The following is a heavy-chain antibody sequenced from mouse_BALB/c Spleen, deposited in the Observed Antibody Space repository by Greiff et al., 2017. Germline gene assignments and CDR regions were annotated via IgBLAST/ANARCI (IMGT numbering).Heavy chain of an antibody. J-gene: IGHJ4*01. CDR2: ISYSGST. CDR1: GYSITSDYA. V-gene: IGHV3-2*02. CDR3: ARVYRYDNYYAMDY. D-gene: IGHD2-14*01. Sequence: ESGPGLVKPSQSLSLTCTVTGYSITSDYAWNWIRQFPGNKLEWMGYISYSGSTSYNPSLKSRISITRDTSKNQFFLQLNSVTTEDTATYYCARVYRYDNYYAMDYWGQGTSVTVSS.